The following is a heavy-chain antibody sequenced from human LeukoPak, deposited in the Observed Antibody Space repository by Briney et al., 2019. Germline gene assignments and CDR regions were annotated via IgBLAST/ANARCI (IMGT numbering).Heavy chain of an antibody. D-gene: IGHD6-13*01. CDR3: ARARSYSSSWYWFDP. J-gene: IGHJ5*02. CDR1: GGTFSSYA. Sequence: SVTVSCKASGGTFSSYAMSWVRQAPGQGLEWMGGIIPILGIANYAQKFQGRVTITADKSTSTAYMELSSLRSEDTAVYYCARARSYSSSWYWFDPWGQGTLVTVSS. V-gene: IGHV1-69*10. CDR2: IIPILGIA.